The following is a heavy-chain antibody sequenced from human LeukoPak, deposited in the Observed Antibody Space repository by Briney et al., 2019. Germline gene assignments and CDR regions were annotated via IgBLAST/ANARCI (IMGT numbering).Heavy chain of an antibody. D-gene: IGHD3-10*01. V-gene: IGHV3-66*01. CDR2: MYSGGRT. CDR1: GLIVSSNY. CDR3: ARDDYYGSRSGPD. Sequence: PGGSLRLSCETSGLIVSSNYMHWVRQAPGKGLEWVSVMYSGGRTFYTDSVKGRFTTSRDNSNNTLYLQMSNVTGEDTAVYYCARDDYYGSRSGPDWSQGTLVTVSS. J-gene: IGHJ4*02.